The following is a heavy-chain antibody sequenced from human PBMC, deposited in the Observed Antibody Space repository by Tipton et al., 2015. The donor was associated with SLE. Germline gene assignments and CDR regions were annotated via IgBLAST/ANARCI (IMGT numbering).Heavy chain of an antibody. CDR1: GFTFSSYG. V-gene: IGHV3-30*02. J-gene: IGHJ4*02. CDR3: AKDDIAAAGYFDY. Sequence: QLVQSGGGVVQPGGSLRLSCAASGFTFSSYGMHWVRQAPGKGLEWVAFIRYDGSNKYYADSVKGRFTISRDNSKNTLYLQMNSLRAEDTAVYYCAKDDIAAAGYFDYWGQGTLVTVSS. CDR2: IRYDGSNK. D-gene: IGHD6-13*01.